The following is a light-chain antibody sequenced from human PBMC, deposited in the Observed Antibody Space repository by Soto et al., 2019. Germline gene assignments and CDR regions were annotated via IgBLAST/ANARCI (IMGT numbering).Light chain of an antibody. CDR2: RNN. Sequence: QSVLTQPPSASGTPGQRVTISCSGSSSNIGSNYVYWYQQLPGTAPKLLIYRNNQRPSGVPDRVSGSKSGTSASLDISGLRSEDEADYYCAAWDDSLSGVVFGGGTKLTVL. CDR3: AAWDDSLSGVV. J-gene: IGLJ2*01. V-gene: IGLV1-47*01. CDR1: SSNIGSNY.